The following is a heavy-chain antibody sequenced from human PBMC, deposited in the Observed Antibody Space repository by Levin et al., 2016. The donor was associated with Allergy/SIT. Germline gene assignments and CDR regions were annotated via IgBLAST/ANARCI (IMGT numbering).Heavy chain of an antibody. CDR1: GGSISSYY. V-gene: IGHV4-59*01. Sequence: SETLSLTCTVSGGSISSYYWSWIRQPPGKGLEWIGYIYYSGSTNYNPSLKSRVTISVDTSKNQFSLKLSSVTAADTAVYYCARVRGKLVVVAARAYNWFDPWGQGTLVTVSS. J-gene: IGHJ5*02. D-gene: IGHD2-15*01. CDR3: ARVRGKLVVVAARAYNWFDP. CDR2: IYYSGST.